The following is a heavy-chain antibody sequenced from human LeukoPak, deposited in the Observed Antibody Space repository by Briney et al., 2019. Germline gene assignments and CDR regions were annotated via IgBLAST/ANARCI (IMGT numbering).Heavy chain of an antibody. CDR1: GFTVGDYV. V-gene: IGHV3-43*02. CDR2: ISGDGGST. D-gene: IGHD1-26*01. J-gene: IGHJ4*02. CDR3: AKDIDERYRDSYFD. Sequence: GGSLRLSCAASGFTVGDYVMRWVRQAPGRGLEWVSLISGDGGSTYYAASVKGQFTISADNSKNSLYLQMNSLKTEDTALYYCAKDIDERYRDSYFDWGQGTPVTVSS.